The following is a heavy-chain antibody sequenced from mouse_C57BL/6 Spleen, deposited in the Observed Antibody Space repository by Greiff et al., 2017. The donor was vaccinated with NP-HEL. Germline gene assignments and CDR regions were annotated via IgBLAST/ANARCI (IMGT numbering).Heavy chain of an antibody. Sequence: VQLQQPGAELVKPGASVKLSCKASGYTFTSYWMQWVKQRPGQGLEWIGEIDPSDSYTNYNQKFKGKATLTVDTSSSTAYMQLSSLTSEDSAVYYCARHYGSSYADYWGQGTTLTVSS. V-gene: IGHV1-50*01. CDR1: GYTFTSYW. J-gene: IGHJ2*01. D-gene: IGHD1-1*01. CDR3: ARHYGSSYADY. CDR2: IDPSDSYT.